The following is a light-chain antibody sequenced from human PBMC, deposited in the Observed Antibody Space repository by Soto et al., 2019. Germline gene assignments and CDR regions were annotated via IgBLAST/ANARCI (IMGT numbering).Light chain of an antibody. CDR3: MQGIQSPRT. Sequence: DIVMTQSPLSLPVTPGEPASVSCRSSQSLLYSDGYNYLDWYLQKPGQSPQLLIYLGSYRASGVPDRFSGSGSGTDFTLKISRVEAEDVGVYYCMQGIQSPRTFGQGTKVEFK. CDR2: LGS. J-gene: IGKJ1*01. CDR1: QSLLYSDGYNY. V-gene: IGKV2-28*01.